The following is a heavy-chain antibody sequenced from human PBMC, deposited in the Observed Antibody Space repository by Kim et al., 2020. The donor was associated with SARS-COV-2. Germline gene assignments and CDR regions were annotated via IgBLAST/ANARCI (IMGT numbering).Heavy chain of an antibody. CDR2: YTSGRT. Sequence: YTSGRTNYHPSLHSRVTMSVDMTKNQFPLKRSSVTAADTAVYYCASALGHWGQGTLVTVSS. CDR3: ASALGH. V-gene: IGHV4-4*07. D-gene: IGHD3-16*02. J-gene: IGHJ4*02.